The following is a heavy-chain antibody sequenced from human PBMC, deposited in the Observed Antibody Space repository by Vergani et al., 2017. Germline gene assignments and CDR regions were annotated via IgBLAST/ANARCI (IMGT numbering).Heavy chain of an antibody. Sequence: QVQLQESGPGLVKPSQTLSLTCTVSGGSISSSSYYWGWIRQPPGKGLEWIGSIYYSGSTYYNPSLKSRVTISVDTSKNQFSLKLSSVTAADTAVYYCARLQGYGDYPWYFDYWGQGTLVTVSS. D-gene: IGHD4-17*01. CDR1: GGSISSSSYY. V-gene: IGHV4-39*01. J-gene: IGHJ4*02. CDR3: ARLQGYGDYPWYFDY. CDR2: IYYSGST.